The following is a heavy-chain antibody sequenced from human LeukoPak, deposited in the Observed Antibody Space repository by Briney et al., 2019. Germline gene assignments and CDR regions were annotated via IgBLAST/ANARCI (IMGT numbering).Heavy chain of an antibody. CDR1: GYTFTNFA. Sequence: GASVKVSCKASGYTFTNFACHWVRQAPGQGLEWMGWISANNGNTNYAQNLQGSITMTTDTSTGTAYMELRSLRSDDTAVYYCARGVRTAMIGESFDIWGQGTMVTVSS. V-gene: IGHV1-18*01. J-gene: IGHJ3*02. CDR3: ARGVRTAMIGESFDI. CDR2: ISANNGNT. D-gene: IGHD5-18*01.